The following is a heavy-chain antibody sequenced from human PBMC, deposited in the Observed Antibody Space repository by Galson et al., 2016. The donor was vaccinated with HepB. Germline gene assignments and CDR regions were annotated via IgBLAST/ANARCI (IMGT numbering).Heavy chain of an antibody. J-gene: IGHJ4*02. V-gene: IGHV1-18*01. CDR2: INAYNGNR. Sequence: SVKVSCKASGYTFTTYGISWVRQAPGQGLEWMGWINAYNGNRNYAQKFQGRVTMTTDTSTSTAYMEVRSLRSDDTAVYYCARDEGPDFYHSSGNHLFDFWGQGTLVTVSS. CDR3: ARDEGPDFYHSSGNHLFDF. D-gene: IGHD3-22*01. CDR1: GYTFTTYG.